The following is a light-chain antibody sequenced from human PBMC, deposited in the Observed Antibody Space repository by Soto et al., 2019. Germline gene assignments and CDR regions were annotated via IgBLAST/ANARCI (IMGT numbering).Light chain of an antibody. J-gene: IGKJ3*01. V-gene: IGKV3-20*01. CDR2: GAS. CDR1: QSVSSSY. Sequence: EIVLTQSPGTLSLSPGERATLSCRASQSVSSSYLAWYQQKPGQAPRLLIYGASSRATGTPDRFSGSGSGTDFTLTISRLEPEDFAVYYCQQYGRSPRFTFGPGTKVDIK. CDR3: QQYGRSPRFT.